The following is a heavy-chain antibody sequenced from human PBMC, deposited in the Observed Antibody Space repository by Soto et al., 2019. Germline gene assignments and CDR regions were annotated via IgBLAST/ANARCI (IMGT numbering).Heavy chain of an antibody. CDR2: ISSSSSYI. Sequence: GALRLSCAASGFTFRSYTMNRVRQAPGKGLEWVSSISSSSSYIYYADSLKGRFTTSRDNAKNSLYLQMNSLRFEDAAVYYCAKPPRRVLSYGMDVWGQGTTVTVSS. V-gene: IGHV3-21*04. CDR1: GFTFRSYT. CDR3: AKPPRRVLSYGMDV. J-gene: IGHJ6*02. D-gene: IGHD1-1*01.